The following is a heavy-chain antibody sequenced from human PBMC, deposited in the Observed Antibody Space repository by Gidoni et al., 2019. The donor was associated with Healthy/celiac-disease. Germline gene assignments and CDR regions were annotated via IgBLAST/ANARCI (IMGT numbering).Heavy chain of an antibody. CDR2: IYGGGST. J-gene: IGHJ6*02. D-gene: IGHD2-2*01. Sequence: EVQLVESGGGLVQPGVSLRLSCAASGFTVSSDYMSWVRQAPGKGLEWVSVIYGGGSTYYADSVKCRFTISRDNSKNTLYLQMNSLRAEDTAVYYCAREGVVPAAAYYYYYGMDVWGQGTTVTVSS. CDR3: AREGVVPAAAYYYYYGMDV. CDR1: GFTVSSDY. V-gene: IGHV3-66*01.